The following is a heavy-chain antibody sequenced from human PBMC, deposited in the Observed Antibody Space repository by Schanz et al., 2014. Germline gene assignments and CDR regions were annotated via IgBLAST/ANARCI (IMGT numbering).Heavy chain of an antibody. CDR2: ISGNGGST. J-gene: IGHJ6*02. V-gene: IGHV3-23*04. Sequence: EVQLVESGGGLVQPGGSLRLSCAASGFTFTTNAMSWVRQPPGKGLEWVSAISGNGGSTYFADSVKGRFTISRDNSKNTVYLQMDSLRPEDTAVYYCAKQFLSYYFYGMDVWGQGTTVSVSS. CDR1: GFTFTTNA. CDR3: AKQFLSYYFYGMDV.